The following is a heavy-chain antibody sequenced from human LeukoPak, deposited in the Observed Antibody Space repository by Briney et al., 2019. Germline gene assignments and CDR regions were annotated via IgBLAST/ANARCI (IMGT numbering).Heavy chain of an antibody. V-gene: IGHV4-39*01. CDR3: ARQGVVGATGFDF. CDR2: IYYSGST. J-gene: IGHJ4*02. D-gene: IGHD1-26*01. CDR1: GGSISELSYY. Sequence: KPSETLSLICSVSGGSISELSYYWGWIRQPPGKGREWIGNIYYSGSTYNNPSLESRVVISVDSSRNQFSLKLTSVTATDTAVYYCARQGVVGATGFDFWGQGILVTVSS.